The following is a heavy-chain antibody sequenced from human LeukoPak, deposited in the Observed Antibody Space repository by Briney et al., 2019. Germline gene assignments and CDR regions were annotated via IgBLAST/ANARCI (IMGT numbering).Heavy chain of an antibody. CDR2: INPSGGST. D-gene: IGHD2-15*01. Sequence: ASVKVSCQASGYTFTSYYMHWVLQAPGQGLEWMGIINPSGGSTSYAQKFQGRVTMTRDTSTSTVYMEVSSLRSEDTAVYYCARGVSSGGSPDIWGQGTIVTVSS. V-gene: IGHV1-46*01. CDR3: ARGVSSGGSPDI. CDR1: GYTFTSYY. J-gene: IGHJ3*02.